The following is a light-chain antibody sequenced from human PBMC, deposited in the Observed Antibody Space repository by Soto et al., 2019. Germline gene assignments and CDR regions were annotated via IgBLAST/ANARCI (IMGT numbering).Light chain of an antibody. Sequence: EIVMTQSPATLSVSPEERATLSCRASQSVSSNLAWYQQKPGQAPRLLIYGASTRATGIPARLSGSGSGTDFTLTISSLQSEDFAVYYCQQYNKWPLTFGGGTKVEIK. V-gene: IGKV3-15*01. CDR3: QQYNKWPLT. J-gene: IGKJ4*01. CDR2: GAS. CDR1: QSVSSN.